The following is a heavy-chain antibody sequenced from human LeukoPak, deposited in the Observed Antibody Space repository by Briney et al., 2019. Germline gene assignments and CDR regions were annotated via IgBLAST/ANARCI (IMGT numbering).Heavy chain of an antibody. CDR3: ARQSRDGSKTRGYYFDY. CDR1: GYSFTNYW. D-gene: IGHD3-10*01. J-gene: IGHJ4*02. CDR2: IYPADSDT. V-gene: IGHV5-51*01. Sequence: GESLKISFKGSGYSFTNYWIGWVRQMPGKGLESMGIIYPADSDTTYSPSFQGQVTISADKSINTVYLQWSSLKASDTAMYYCARQSRDGSKTRGYYFDYWGQGTLVTVSS.